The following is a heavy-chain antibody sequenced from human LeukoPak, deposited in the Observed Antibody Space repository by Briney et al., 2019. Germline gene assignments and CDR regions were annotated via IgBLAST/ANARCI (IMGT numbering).Heavy chain of an antibody. D-gene: IGHD3-22*01. Sequence: PSETLSLTCTVSGGSVSSSGYYWSWVRQPPAKGLEYIGYIYYSGSTNYNPSLKSRVTMSVDTSKNQFSLKLSSVTAADTAVYYCARDSASSGYMNAFDIWGQGTMVTVSS. CDR1: GGSVSSSGYY. V-gene: IGHV4-61*08. J-gene: IGHJ3*02. CDR3: ARDSASSGYMNAFDI. CDR2: IYYSGST.